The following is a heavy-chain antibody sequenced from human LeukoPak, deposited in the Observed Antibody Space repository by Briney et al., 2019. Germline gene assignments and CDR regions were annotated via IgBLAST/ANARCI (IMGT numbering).Heavy chain of an antibody. J-gene: IGHJ3*02. CDR2: INPSGGST. CDR3: ARDSGTVSDAFDI. Sequence: ASVKVSFKSSGYTLTSYYIHWVRQAPGQGLEWMGIINPSGGSTRYAQKFQGRVTMTRDAYTGTIYMELSSLRSEDTAVYFCARDSGTVSDAFDIWGQGTMVTVSS. D-gene: IGHD4-11*01. CDR1: GYTLTSYY. V-gene: IGHV1-46*01.